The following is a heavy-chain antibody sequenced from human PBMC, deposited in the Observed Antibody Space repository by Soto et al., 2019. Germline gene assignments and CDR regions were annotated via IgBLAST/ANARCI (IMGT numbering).Heavy chain of an antibody. CDR1: GVTFSSYA. D-gene: IGHD1-26*01. V-gene: IGHV3-23*01. Sequence: EVQLLESGGDLVQPGGSLRLSCAASGVTFSSYAMNWVRQAPGKGLEWVSAISGSGGNTFYADSVKGRFTIYRDNSKNTLFLQMHSLRAEATAIYYCAMLNSGSYSYHGMDVWGQGITVTVSS. CDR2: ISGSGGNT. CDR3: AMLNSGSYSYHGMDV. J-gene: IGHJ6*02.